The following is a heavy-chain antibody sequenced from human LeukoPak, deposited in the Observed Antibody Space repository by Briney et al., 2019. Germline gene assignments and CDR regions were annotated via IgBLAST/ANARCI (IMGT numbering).Heavy chain of an antibody. V-gene: IGHV3-73*01. CDR2: IRSRANRYVT. CDR1: GFTFNGSA. J-gene: IGHJ6*02. CDR3: TRHSDTYCSRANCYVDNFYGLDV. Sequence: GGSLRLSCAASGFTFNGSAMHWVRQASGKGLEGVGRIRSRANRYVTAYAAAMTGRFIISRDHASNTAYLPMNSLTTEHTAVYYCTRHSDTYCSRANCYVDNFYGLDVWGQGTRVTVSS. D-gene: IGHD2-2*01.